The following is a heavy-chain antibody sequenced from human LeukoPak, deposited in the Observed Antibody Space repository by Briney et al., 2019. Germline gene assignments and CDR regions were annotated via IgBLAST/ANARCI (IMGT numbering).Heavy chain of an antibody. Sequence: KPSETLSLTCTVSGGSISSYYWSWIRQPPGKGLEWIGYIYYSGSTNYNPSLKSRVTISVDTSKNQFSLKLSSVTAADTAVYYCARQWGERTGVATIPREYYFDYWGQGTLVTVSS. D-gene: IGHD5-12*01. CDR3: ARQWGERTGVATIPREYYFDY. J-gene: IGHJ4*02. CDR2: IYYSGST. V-gene: IGHV4-59*08. CDR1: GGSISSYY.